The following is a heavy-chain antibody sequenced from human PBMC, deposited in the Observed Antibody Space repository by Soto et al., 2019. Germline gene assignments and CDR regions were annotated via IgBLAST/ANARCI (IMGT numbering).Heavy chain of an antibody. CDR2: INHSRST. CDR3: ASPIQLWAGADY. J-gene: IGHJ4*02. V-gene: IGHV4-34*01. D-gene: IGHD5-18*01. Sequence: QVQLQQWGAGLLKPSETLSLTCAVYGGSFSGYYWSWIRQPPGKGLEWIGEINHSRSTNYNPSLKSRVTISVDTSKNQFSLKLSSVTAADTGVYYCASPIQLWAGADYWGQGTLVTVSS. CDR1: GGSFSGYY.